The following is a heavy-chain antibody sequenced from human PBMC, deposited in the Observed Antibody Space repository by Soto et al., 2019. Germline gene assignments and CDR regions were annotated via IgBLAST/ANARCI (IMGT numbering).Heavy chain of an antibody. CDR1: GFTFDIYA. D-gene: IGHD5-12*01. Sequence: EVQLLESGGGLVQPGGSLRLSCAASGFTFDIYAMSWVRQAPGKGLEWVSTIIGSGGTPYYADSVKGRFTISRDNSKNTLYVQMNSLRADDTAEYYCAKHSGYDHYYDMDVWCQGTTVTVSS. V-gene: IGHV3-23*01. CDR2: IIGSGGTP. J-gene: IGHJ6*02. CDR3: AKHSGYDHYYDMDV.